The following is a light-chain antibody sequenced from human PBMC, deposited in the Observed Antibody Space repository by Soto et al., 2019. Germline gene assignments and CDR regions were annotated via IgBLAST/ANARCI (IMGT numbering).Light chain of an antibody. CDR3: QQRNIWPPVT. V-gene: IGKV3-11*01. CDR1: QSVSSD. J-gene: IGKJ5*01. CDR2: GAF. Sequence: EIVLTQSPATLSLSPGGRATLSCSASQSVSSDLAWYQQKPGQPPRLLIYGAFNRAAGIPARFSGSGSGTDFTLTISSLEPEDSAVYYCQQRNIWPPVTFGQGTRLEI.